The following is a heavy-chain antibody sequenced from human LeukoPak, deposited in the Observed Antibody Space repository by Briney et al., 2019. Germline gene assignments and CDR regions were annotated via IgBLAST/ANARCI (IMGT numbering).Heavy chain of an antibody. V-gene: IGHV4-38-2*02. CDR2: INHSGST. Sequence: PSETLSLTCTVSGYSISSNYYWGWIRQPPGKGLEWIGEINHSGSTNYNPSLKSRVTISVDTSKNQFSLKLSSVTAADTAVYYCASVPFGGVIVIATDAFDIWGQGTMVTVSS. J-gene: IGHJ3*02. D-gene: IGHD3-16*02. CDR1: GYSISSNYY. CDR3: ASVPFGGVIVIATDAFDI.